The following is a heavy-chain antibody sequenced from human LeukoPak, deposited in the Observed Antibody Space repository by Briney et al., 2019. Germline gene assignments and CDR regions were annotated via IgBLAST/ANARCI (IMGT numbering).Heavy chain of an antibody. J-gene: IGHJ4*02. CDR1: GYTFTGYY. CDR3: APYCSSTSCYRSFDY. V-gene: IGHV1-2*02. Sequence: ASVKVSCKASGYTFTGYYMHWVRQAPGQGLEWMGWINPNSGGTNYAQKFQGRVTMTRDTSISTAYMELSRLRSDDTAVYYCAPYCSSTSCYRSFDYWGQGTLVTVSS. CDR2: INPNSGGT. D-gene: IGHD2-2*02.